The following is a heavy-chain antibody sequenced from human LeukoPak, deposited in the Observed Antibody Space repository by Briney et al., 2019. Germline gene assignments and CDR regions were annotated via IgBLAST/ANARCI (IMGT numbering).Heavy chain of an antibody. Sequence: ASVKVSCKASGYTFTGYYMHWVRQAPGQGLEWMGWINPNSGGTNYAQKFQGRVTMTRDTSISTAYMELSRLRSDDTAVYYCARAPDSSGYYGTYYYYYMDVWGKGTTVTVSS. CDR1: GYTFTGYY. V-gene: IGHV1-2*02. CDR2: INPNSGGT. CDR3: ARAPDSSGYYGTYYYYYMDV. D-gene: IGHD3-22*01. J-gene: IGHJ6*03.